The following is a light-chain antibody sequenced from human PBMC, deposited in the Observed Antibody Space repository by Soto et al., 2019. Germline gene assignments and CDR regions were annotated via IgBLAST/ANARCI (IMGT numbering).Light chain of an antibody. CDR3: QHYCSSPRT. Sequence: EIVLTQSPGTLSLSPGERATLSCRASQSVSSSYVAWYQKRPGQAPRLLIYGASSSASGLPDRFSGSGSGTDFTLTISVLEPEDFAVYFYQHYCSSPRTFGGGTNVEIK. J-gene: IGKJ4*01. CDR2: GAS. CDR1: QSVSSSY. V-gene: IGKV3-20*01.